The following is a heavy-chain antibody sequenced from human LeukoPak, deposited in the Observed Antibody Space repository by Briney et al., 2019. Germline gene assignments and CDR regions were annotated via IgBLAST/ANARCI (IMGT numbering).Heavy chain of an antibody. CDR3: ARPYYYDSTDASDI. J-gene: IGHJ3*02. V-gene: IGHV4-34*01. CDR2: INHSGST. CDR1: GGSFSGYY. Sequence: SETLSLTCAVYGGSFSGYYWSWIRQPPGEGLEWIGEINHSGSTNYNPSLKSRVTISVDTSKNQFSLKLSSVTAADTAVYYCARPYYYDSTDASDIWGQGTMVTVSS. D-gene: IGHD3-22*01.